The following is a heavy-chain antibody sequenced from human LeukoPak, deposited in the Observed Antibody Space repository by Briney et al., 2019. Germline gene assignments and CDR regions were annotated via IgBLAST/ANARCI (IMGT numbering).Heavy chain of an antibody. V-gene: IGHV4-59*01. D-gene: IGHD1-26*01. J-gene: IGHJ4*02. CDR1: GDSISPYY. CDR3: ARHSRTYYDFDY. CDR2: IYHSGST. Sequence: PSETLSLTCTVSGDSISPYYWSWIRQPPGKGLEWIVYIYHSGSTNYNPSLKSRVTISVDTSENQFSLKVTSVTAADTAVYYCARHSRTYYDFDYWGQGTLVTVSS.